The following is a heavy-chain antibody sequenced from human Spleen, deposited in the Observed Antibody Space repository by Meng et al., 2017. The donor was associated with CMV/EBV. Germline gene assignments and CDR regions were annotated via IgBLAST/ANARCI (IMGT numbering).Heavy chain of an antibody. CDR1: GFTFSSYA. CDR3: ARHISPRKIVPGGVTFSWFDP. J-gene: IGHJ5*02. Sequence: GESLKISCAASGFTFSSYAMSWVRQAPGKGLEWVSAISGSGGSTYYADSVKGRFTISRDNSKNTLYLQMNSLRAEDTAVYYCARHISPRKIVPGGVTFSWFDPWAQGTLVTVSS. CDR2: ISGSGGST. V-gene: IGHV3-23*01. D-gene: IGHD2-2*01.